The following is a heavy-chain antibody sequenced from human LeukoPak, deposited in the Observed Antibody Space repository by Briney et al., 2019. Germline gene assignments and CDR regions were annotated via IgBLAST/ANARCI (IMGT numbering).Heavy chain of an antibody. J-gene: IGHJ4*02. CDR3: AKDISGHYYGTGSYHYFDS. Sequence: PGGSLRLSCVASGFSFDDYAMHWVRQAPGKGLEWVSGISWNSGDIGYADSVKGRFTISRDNAKNSLHLQMNSLRDEDTALYYCAKDISGHYYGTGSYHYFDSWGQGTLVTVSS. CDR1: GFSFDDYA. D-gene: IGHD3-10*01. CDR2: ISWNSGDI. V-gene: IGHV3-9*01.